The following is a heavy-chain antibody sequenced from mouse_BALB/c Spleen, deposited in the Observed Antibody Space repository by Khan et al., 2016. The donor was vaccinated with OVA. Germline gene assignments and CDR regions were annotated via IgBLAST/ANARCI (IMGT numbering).Heavy chain of an antibody. Sequence: EVKLEESGPGLVKPSQSLSLTCTVTGYSITSVYVWNWIRQFPGNKLEWMGYISYSGVTSYTPSLKSRISITLDTSKNQFFLQLNSVTSEDSATFYCSRGDYYGYYFDYWGQGTTLTVSS. CDR2: ISYSGVT. CDR1: GYSITSVYV. J-gene: IGHJ2*01. D-gene: IGHD1-1*01. V-gene: IGHV3-2*02. CDR3: SRGDYYGYYFDY.